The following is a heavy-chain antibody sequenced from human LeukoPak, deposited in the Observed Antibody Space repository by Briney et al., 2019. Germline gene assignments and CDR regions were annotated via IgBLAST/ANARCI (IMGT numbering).Heavy chain of an antibody. D-gene: IGHD5-12*01. J-gene: IGHJ4*02. CDR1: GYSITGGYY. V-gene: IGHV4-38-2*02. CDR3: ASHLDIVATPFDY. Sequence: PSETLSLTCTVSGYSITGGYYWGWIRQSPGKGLEWIGSIYHSGGTYDNPSLKSRVTMSVDTSKNQFSLKLSSVTAADTAVYYCASHLDIVATPFDYWGQGTLVTVSS. CDR2: IYHSGGT.